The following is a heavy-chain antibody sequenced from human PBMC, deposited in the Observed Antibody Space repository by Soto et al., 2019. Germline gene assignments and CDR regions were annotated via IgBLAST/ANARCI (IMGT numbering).Heavy chain of an antibody. D-gene: IGHD3-3*01. J-gene: IGHJ6*02. CDR1: GGSIRDYY. Sequence: SLPLRLPWTVAGGSIRDYYWSWIRQPQGKGLEWIGYIYYSGSTNYNPSLKSRLTISVATSKNQFSLKLSSVPAADTAVYYCARVSVGSDFWSGYYHYYYYGMDVWGQGTTVTVSS. CDR2: IYYSGST. V-gene: IGHV4-59*01. CDR3: ARVSVGSDFWSGYYHYYYYGMDV.